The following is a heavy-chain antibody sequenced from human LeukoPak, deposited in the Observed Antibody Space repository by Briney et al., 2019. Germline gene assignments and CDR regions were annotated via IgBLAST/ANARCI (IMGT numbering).Heavy chain of an antibody. CDR2: KYDTGII. D-gene: IGHD3-22*01. Sequence: PQRPCLTSTVSGEALSRVNSNWSRPTPQEGLGCGGYKYDTGIIKYNPSRTSRVSMSVDTSKNQFFLKMKSVTAADTAVYHCARSVDYFDNTGPHMMFDYWGQGSLVTVSS. CDR1: GEALSRVN. CDR3: ARSVDYFDNTGPHMMFDY. J-gene: IGHJ4*02. V-gene: IGHV4-59*01.